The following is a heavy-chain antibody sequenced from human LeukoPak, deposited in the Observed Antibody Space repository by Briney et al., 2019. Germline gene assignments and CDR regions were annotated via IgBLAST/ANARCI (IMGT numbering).Heavy chain of an antibody. V-gene: IGHV1-2*02. CDR3: ARDLDNYYGSGSYY. D-gene: IGHD3-10*01. Sequence: ASVKVSCKASGYTFTGHYMHWVRQAPGQGLEWMGWINPNSGGTNYAQKFQGRVTMTRDTSISTAYMELSRLRSDDTAVYCCARDLDNYYGSGSYYWGQGALVTVSS. CDR1: GYTFTGHY. CDR2: INPNSGGT. J-gene: IGHJ4*02.